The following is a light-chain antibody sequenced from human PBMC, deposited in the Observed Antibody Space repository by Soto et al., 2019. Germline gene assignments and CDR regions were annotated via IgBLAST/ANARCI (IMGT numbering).Light chain of an antibody. V-gene: IGLV2-14*01. Sequence: QSALTQPASVSGSPGQSITISCTGTSSDVGAYNYVSWYQQHPGKVPKLIIYDVINRPSGVSSRFSGSKSVNTASLTISGLQAEDEVDYYCTSYTSSVTLVFGGGTKLTVL. CDR3: TSYTSSVTLV. CDR2: DVI. J-gene: IGLJ3*02. CDR1: SSDVGAYNY.